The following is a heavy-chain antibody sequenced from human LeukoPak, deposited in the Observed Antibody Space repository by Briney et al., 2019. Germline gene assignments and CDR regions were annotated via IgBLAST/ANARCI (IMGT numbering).Heavy chain of an antibody. Sequence: ASVKVSCKASGGTFSSYAISWVRQAPGKGLEWMGGFDPEDGETIYAQKFQGRVTMTEDTSTDTAYMELSSLRSEDTAVYYCATFSPKYYYDSSGYRWDCWGQGTLVTVSS. CDR2: FDPEDGET. J-gene: IGHJ4*02. CDR1: GGTFSSYA. V-gene: IGHV1-24*01. D-gene: IGHD3-22*01. CDR3: ATFSPKYYYDSSGYRWDC.